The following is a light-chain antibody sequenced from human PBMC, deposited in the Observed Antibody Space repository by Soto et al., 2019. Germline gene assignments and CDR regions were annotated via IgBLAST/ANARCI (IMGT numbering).Light chain of an antibody. CDR3: QQSYSHSRT. V-gene: IGKV1-39*01. CDR2: GAL. J-gene: IGKJ1*01. Sequence: DIQMTQSPSSLSASVGDRVTITCRASQNINNYLNWYQQKPGKAPKLLIHGALTLQSGVPSRFSGWGSGTDFTLTISSLQPEDFATYYCQQSYSHSRTFGQGTKVEIK. CDR1: QNINNY.